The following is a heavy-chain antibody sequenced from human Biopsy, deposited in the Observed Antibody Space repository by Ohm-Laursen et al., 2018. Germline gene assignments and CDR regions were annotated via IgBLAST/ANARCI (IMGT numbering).Heavy chain of an antibody. CDR1: GFTVYNNY. CDR2: IKSKTDGGTT. CDR3: TTDTSSWYNYFDY. J-gene: IGHJ4*02. V-gene: IGHV3-15*01. Sequence: SLRLSCAASGFTVYNNYMTWVRQAPGKGLEWVGRIKSKTDGGTTDYAAPVKDRFTISRDDSKNTLYLQMNSLKTEDTAVYYCTTDTSSWYNYFDYWGQGTLVTASS. D-gene: IGHD6-13*01.